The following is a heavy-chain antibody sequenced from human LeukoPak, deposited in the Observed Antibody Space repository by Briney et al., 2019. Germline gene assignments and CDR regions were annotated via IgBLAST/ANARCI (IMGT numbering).Heavy chain of an antibody. J-gene: IGHJ4*02. CDR1: GFSLSTSGVG. V-gene: IGHV2-5*02. CDR3: AHRPYGNFYGSGSYYFYY. D-gene: IGHD3-10*01. Sequence: SGPTLVNPTQTLTLTCTFSGFSLSTSGVGVGWIRQPPGKALEWLALIYWDDDKRYSPSLKSRLTITKDTSKNQVVLTMTNMDPVDTATYYCAHRPYGNFYGSGSYYFYYWGQGTLVTVSS. CDR2: IYWDDDK.